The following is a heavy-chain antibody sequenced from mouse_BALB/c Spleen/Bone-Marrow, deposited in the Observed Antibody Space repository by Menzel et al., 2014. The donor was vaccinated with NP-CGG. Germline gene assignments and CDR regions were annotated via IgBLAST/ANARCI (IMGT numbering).Heavy chain of an antibody. CDR2: ILPGSGST. CDR3: ARDTTVGY. V-gene: IGHV1-9*01. CDR1: GYTFSSYW. Sequence: VMLVESGAELMKPGASVKISCKATGYTFSSYWIEWVKQRPGHGLEWIGEILPGSGSTNYNEKFKGKATSTADTSSNTAYMQLSSLTSEDSAVYYCARDTTVGYWGQGTTLTVSS. J-gene: IGHJ2*01. D-gene: IGHD1-1*01.